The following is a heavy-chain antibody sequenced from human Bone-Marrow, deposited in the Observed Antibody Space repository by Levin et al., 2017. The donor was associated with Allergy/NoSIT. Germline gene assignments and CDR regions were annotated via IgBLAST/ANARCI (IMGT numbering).Heavy chain of an antibody. CDR3: ARDDTNDHGDRYYYYGMDV. CDR2: VYSGGNR. J-gene: IGHJ6*02. Sequence: RSGGSLRLSCAASGFTVSSNYVSWVRQAPGKGLEWVSVVYSGGNRYYVESVKGRFTISRDSSKNMVYLQMNNLRVEDTAVYYCARDDTNDHGDRYYYYGMDVWGQGTTVIVSS. V-gene: IGHV3-66*01. CDR1: GFTVSSNY. D-gene: IGHD4-17*01.